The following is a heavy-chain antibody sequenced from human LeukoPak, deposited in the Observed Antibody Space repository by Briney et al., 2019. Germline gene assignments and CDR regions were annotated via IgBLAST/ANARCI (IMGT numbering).Heavy chain of an antibody. J-gene: IGHJ5*02. V-gene: IGHV3-53*01. CDR1: GFTVSSNY. D-gene: IGHD3-10*01. CDR2: IYSGGST. CDR3: ARVRYYGSGSYSENWCDP. Sequence: GGSLRLSCAASGFTVSSNYMSWVRQAPGKGLEWVSVIYSGGSTYYADSVKGRFTISRDNSKNTLYLQMNSLRAEDTAVYYCARVRYYGSGSYSENWCDPWGQGTLVTVSS.